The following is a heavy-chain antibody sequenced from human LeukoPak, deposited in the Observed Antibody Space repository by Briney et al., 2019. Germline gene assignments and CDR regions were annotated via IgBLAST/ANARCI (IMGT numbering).Heavy chain of an antibody. CDR3: ARIDYGVYFDY. CDR1: GGPISSYY. Sequence: SETLSLTCTVSGGPISSYYWSWIRQPPGKGLEWIGYIYYSGSTNYNPSLKSRVTISVDTSKNQFSLKLSSVTAADTAVYYCARIDYGVYFDYWGQGTLVTVSS. D-gene: IGHD4-17*01. J-gene: IGHJ4*02. V-gene: IGHV4-59*01. CDR2: IYYSGST.